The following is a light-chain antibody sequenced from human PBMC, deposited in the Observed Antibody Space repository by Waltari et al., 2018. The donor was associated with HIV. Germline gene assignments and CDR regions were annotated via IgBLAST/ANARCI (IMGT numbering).Light chain of an antibody. CDR2: SNN. Sequence: QLVLTQSPSASGTPGQRVSISCSGSSSNIGSNIVNWYQQLPGTAPKLLIYSNNQRPSGVPDRFSGSKSGTSASLAISGLQSEDEADYYCAAWDDSLNAWVFGGGTKLTVL. J-gene: IGLJ3*02. CDR1: SSNIGSNI. CDR3: AAWDDSLNAWV. V-gene: IGLV1-44*01.